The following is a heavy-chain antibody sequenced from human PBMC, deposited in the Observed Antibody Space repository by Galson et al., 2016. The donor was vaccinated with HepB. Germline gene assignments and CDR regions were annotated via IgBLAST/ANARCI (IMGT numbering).Heavy chain of an antibody. Sequence: ETLSLTCGVSGGSISSGNWWSWVRQPPGKGLEWIGEIYHSGSTNYNPSLKSRVTISVDKSKDQFSLNLSSVTAADTAVYYCARESSNYFRYFDYWGQGTLVTVSS. CDR3: ARESSNYFRYFDY. CDR2: IYHSGST. J-gene: IGHJ4*02. CDR1: GGSISSGNW. V-gene: IGHV4-4*02. D-gene: IGHD3-22*01.